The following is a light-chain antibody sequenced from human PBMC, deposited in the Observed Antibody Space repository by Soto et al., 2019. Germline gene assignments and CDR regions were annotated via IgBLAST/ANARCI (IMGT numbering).Light chain of an antibody. Sequence: AVRMTQSPSSVSASIGDRVTITCRASQGIITYLAWYQQKPGKAPKLLIYAASKLQSGVPSRFSGSGSGTEFTLTIGSLQSEDIATYYCQQFYSYPRTFGQGTKVDSK. CDR3: QQFYSYPRT. V-gene: IGKV1-8*01. CDR2: AAS. CDR1: QGIITY. J-gene: IGKJ1*01.